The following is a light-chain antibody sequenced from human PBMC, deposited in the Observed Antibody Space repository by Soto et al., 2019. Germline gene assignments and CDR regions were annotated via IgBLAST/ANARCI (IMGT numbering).Light chain of an antibody. V-gene: IGLV2-14*01. Sequence: QSVLTQPASVSGSPGQSITISCTGTSSDVGSYNFVSWYQQLPGKAPKLMIYEVSNRPSGVSNRFSGSKSGNTASLTISGLQDEEEADYYCSSYTTSSNYVFGSGTKVTVL. CDR1: SSDVGSYNF. CDR3: SSYTTSSNYV. CDR2: EVS. J-gene: IGLJ1*01.